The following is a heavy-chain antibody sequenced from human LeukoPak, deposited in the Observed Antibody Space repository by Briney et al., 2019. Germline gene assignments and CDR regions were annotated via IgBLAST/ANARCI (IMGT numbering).Heavy chain of an antibody. CDR3: AKGRYCSGGSCYFSYSSSGMDV. J-gene: IGHJ6*02. V-gene: IGHV3-23*01. CDR1: GFTFSSYA. D-gene: IGHD2-15*01. Sequence: GGSLRLSCAASGFTFSSYAMSWVRQAPGKGLEWVSAISGSGGSTYYADSVKGRFTISRDNSKNTLYLQMNSLRAEDRAVYYCAKGRYCSGGSCYFSYSSSGMDVWAQGTTVTVPS. CDR2: ISGSGGST.